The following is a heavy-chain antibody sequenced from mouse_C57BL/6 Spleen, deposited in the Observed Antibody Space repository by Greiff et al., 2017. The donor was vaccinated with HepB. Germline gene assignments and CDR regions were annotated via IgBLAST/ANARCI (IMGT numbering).Heavy chain of an antibody. J-gene: IGHJ2*01. CDR2: IDPENGDT. CDR3: TTRRITTGVEDY. CDR1: GFNIKDDY. Sequence: EVQLQQSGAELVRPGASVKLSCTASGFNIKDDYMHWVKQRPEQGLEWIGWIDPENGDTEYASKFQGKATITADTSSNTAYRQLSSLTSEDTAVYYCTTRRITTGVEDYWGQGTTLTVSS. D-gene: IGHD1-1*01. V-gene: IGHV14-4*01.